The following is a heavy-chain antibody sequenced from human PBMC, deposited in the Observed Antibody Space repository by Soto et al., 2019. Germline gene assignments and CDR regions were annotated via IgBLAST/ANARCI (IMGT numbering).Heavy chain of an antibody. CDR1: GGTFSSYT. J-gene: IGHJ5*02. Sequence: QVQLVQSGAEVKKPGSSVKVSCKASGGTFSSYTISWERQAPELGLEWMGRIIPILGIANYAQKFQGRVTITADKSTSTAYMELSSLRSEDTAVYYCARVNCSGGSCANWFDPWGQGTLVTVSS. D-gene: IGHD2-15*01. CDR2: IIPILGIA. CDR3: ARVNCSGGSCANWFDP. V-gene: IGHV1-69*02.